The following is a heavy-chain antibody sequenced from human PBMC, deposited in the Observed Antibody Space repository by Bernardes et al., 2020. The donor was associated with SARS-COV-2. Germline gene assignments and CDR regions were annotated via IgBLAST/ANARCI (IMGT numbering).Heavy chain of an antibody. J-gene: IGHJ4*02. CDR1: GYTFTAYV. D-gene: IGHD2-15*01. CDR3: ARALISDCSGGSCYPDYGDYFDY. CDR2: ISAYNGYT. V-gene: IGHV1-18*01. Sequence: ASVKVSCKTSGYTFTAYVIIWVRQAPGQGLESMGWISAYNGYTNYAQKFQGRVTMTTDTSTSTAYMELRSLRSDDTAVYYCARALISDCSGGSCYPDYGDYFDYWGQGILLTVSS.